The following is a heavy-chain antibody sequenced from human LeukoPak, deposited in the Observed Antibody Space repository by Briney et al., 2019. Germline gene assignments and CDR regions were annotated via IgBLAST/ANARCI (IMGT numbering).Heavy chain of an antibody. D-gene: IGHD5-18*01. CDR2: IYYSGST. Sequence: SETLSLTCTVSGGSISSSSYYWGWIRQPPGKGLEWIGSIYYSGSTYYNPSLKSRVTISVDTSKNQFSLQLNSVTPEDTAVYYCARAPGIGTMDTFMDVWGQGTTVTVSS. V-gene: IGHV4-39*01. CDR3: ARAPGIGTMDTFMDV. CDR1: GGSISSSSYY. J-gene: IGHJ6*02.